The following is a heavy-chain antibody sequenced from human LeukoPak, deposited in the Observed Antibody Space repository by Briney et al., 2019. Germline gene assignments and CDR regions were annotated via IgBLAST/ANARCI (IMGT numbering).Heavy chain of an antibody. CDR2: ISAYNGNT. V-gene: IGHV1-18*01. D-gene: IGHD2-2*01. J-gene: IGHJ4*02. Sequence: ASVKVSCKASGYTFTRYGISWVRQAPGQGLEWMGWISAYNGNTNYAQKLQGRVTMTTDTSTSTAYMELRSLRSDDTAVYYCARDGFVVPAAIELDYWGQGTLVTVSS. CDR1: GYTFTRYG. CDR3: ARDGFVVPAAIELDY.